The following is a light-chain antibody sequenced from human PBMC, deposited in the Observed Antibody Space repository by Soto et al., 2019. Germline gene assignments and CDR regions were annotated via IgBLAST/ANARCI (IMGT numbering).Light chain of an antibody. V-gene: IGKV1-9*01. CDR1: QGISSY. Sequence: IQLTQSPSSLSASVGDRVTITCRASQGISSYLAWYQQKPGEAPKLLIYAASTLQSGVPSRFSGSGSGTDFTLTISSLQPEDFATFYCQQFNSYPVTFGQGTRLEMK. CDR3: QQFNSYPVT. J-gene: IGKJ5*01. CDR2: AAS.